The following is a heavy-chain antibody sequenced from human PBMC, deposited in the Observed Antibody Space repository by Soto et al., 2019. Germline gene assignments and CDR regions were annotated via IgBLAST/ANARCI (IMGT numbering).Heavy chain of an antibody. J-gene: IGHJ4*02. V-gene: IGHV3-23*01. Sequence: GGSLRLSCAASGFTFSSYAMSWVRQAPGKGLEWVSAISGSGGSTYYADSVKGRFTISRDNSKNTLYLQMNSLRAEDTAVYYCAKALGWELLGCPDYWGQGTLVTVSS. CDR3: AKALGWELLGCPDY. CDR1: GFTFSSYA. CDR2: ISGSGGST. D-gene: IGHD1-26*01.